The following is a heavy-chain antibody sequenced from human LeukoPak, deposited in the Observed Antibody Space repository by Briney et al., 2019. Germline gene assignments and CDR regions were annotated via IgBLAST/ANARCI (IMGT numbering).Heavy chain of an antibody. D-gene: IGHD6-19*01. Sequence: SVKVSCKASGGTFSSYAISWVRQAPGQGLEWMGRIIPIFGIANYAQKFQGRVTITADKSTSTAYMELSSLRPEDTAVYYCARPSYSSGMDWGQGTLVTVSS. CDR2: IIPIFGIA. CDR1: GGTFSSYA. J-gene: IGHJ4*02. V-gene: IGHV1-69*04. CDR3: ARPSYSSGMD.